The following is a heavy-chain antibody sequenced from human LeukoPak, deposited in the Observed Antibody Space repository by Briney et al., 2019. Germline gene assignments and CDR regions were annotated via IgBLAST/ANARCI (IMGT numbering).Heavy chain of an antibody. CDR2: ISWEGDTT. CDR3: TRDTDYGSATNYFDS. D-gene: IGHD3-10*01. V-gene: IGHV3-43*01. J-gene: IGHJ4*02. Sequence: GRSLRLSCAASGFTFDDYAMHWVRQAAGKGLEWVALISWEGDTTYYADSVRGRFTISRDNSKNSLYLQMNSLRTEDTAFYYCTRDTDYGSATNYFDSWGQGTLVSVSS. CDR1: GFTFDDYA.